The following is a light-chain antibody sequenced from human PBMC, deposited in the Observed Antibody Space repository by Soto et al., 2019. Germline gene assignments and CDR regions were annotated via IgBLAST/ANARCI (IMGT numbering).Light chain of an antibody. CDR2: GAS. Sequence: DIQMTQSPSSLSASVGDRVTITCRASQTINRNLNWYQQKPGKAPKLLIYGASSLQSGVPSSFSGSGSGTDFTLTISSLQPEDFATYYWHQTYSTPDTFGQGTKLEIK. V-gene: IGKV1-39*01. CDR3: HQTYSTPDT. CDR1: QTINRN. J-gene: IGKJ2*01.